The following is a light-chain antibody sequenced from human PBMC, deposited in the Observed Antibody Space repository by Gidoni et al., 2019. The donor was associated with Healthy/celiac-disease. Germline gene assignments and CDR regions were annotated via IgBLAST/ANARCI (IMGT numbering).Light chain of an antibody. CDR2: GAS. Sequence: IVLTLSPATLSLSPGERATLSCRASQSVSSSYLAWYQQKPGQAPRLLIYGASSRATGIPDRFSGSGSGTDFTLTISRLEPEDFAVYYWQQYGSSRTFGGGTKVEIK. CDR1: QSVSSSY. CDR3: QQYGSSRT. J-gene: IGKJ4*01. V-gene: IGKV3-20*01.